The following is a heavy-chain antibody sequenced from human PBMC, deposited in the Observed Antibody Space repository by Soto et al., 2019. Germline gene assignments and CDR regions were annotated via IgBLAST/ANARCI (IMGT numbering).Heavy chain of an antibody. CDR3: ARARYYDFWSGYFPGE. V-gene: IGHV4-31*03. J-gene: IGHJ4*02. Sequence: QVQLQESGPGLVKPSQTLSLTCTVSGGSISSGGYYWSWIRQHPGKGLEWIGYIYYSGGTYYYPSLPSRVTISVDTSKNQFYLKLSSVTAADTAVYYCARARYYDFWSGYFPGEWGQGTLVTVSS. D-gene: IGHD3-3*01. CDR2: IYYSGGT. CDR1: GGSISSGGYY.